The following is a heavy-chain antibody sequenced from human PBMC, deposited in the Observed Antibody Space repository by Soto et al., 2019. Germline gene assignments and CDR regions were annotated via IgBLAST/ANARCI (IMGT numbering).Heavy chain of an antibody. CDR2: IIPIFGTA. V-gene: IGHV1-69*13. Sequence: SVKVSCKASGGTFSSYAISWVRQAPGQGLEWMGGIIPIFGTANYAQKFQGRVTITADESTSTAYMELSSLRSEDTAVYYCANLPGVYYDSSGYTDYWGQGTLVTVST. CDR3: ANLPGVYYDSSGYTDY. D-gene: IGHD3-22*01. CDR1: GGTFSSYA. J-gene: IGHJ4*02.